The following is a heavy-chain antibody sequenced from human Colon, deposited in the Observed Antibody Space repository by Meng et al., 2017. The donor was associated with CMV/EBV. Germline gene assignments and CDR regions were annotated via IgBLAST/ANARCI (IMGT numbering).Heavy chain of an antibody. CDR2: IYYSGST. Sequence: QAPALALVSPPGTWSVTCTVAGASISSSSYYWGWIRQPPGKGLEWIGSIYYSGSTYYNPSLKSRVTISVDTSKNQFSLKLSSVTAADTAVYYCARAAAAGEYYFDYWGQGTLVTVSS. D-gene: IGHD6-13*01. J-gene: IGHJ4*02. V-gene: IGHV4-39*07. CDR1: GASISSSSYY. CDR3: ARAAAAGEYYFDY.